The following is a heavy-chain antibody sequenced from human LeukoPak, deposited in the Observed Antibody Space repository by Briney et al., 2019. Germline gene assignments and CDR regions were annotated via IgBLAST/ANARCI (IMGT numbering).Heavy chain of an antibody. CDR2: IYYSGST. CDR3: ARGGVRLLWFGELFPTLPFDY. CDR1: GDSISSYY. V-gene: IGHV4-59*12. J-gene: IGHJ4*02. D-gene: IGHD3-10*01. Sequence: SETLSLTCTVSGDSISSYYWSWIRQPPGKGLEWIGYIYYSGSTNYNPSLKSRVTISVDTSKNQFSLKLSSVTAADTAVYYCARGGVRLLWFGELFPTLPFDYWGQGTLVTVSS.